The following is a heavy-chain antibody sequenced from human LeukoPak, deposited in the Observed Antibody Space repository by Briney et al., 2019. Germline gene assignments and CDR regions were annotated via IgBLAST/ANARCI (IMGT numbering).Heavy chain of an antibody. J-gene: IGHJ4*02. CDR1: GYSFTNYV. CDR2: ISPYNGNT. D-gene: IGHD6-13*01. Sequence: ASVKVSCKASGYSFTNYVINWVRQVPGQGLEWIGWISPYNGNTDYAQKLQGRVTLTTDTSTSTAYMELRSLRSDDTAVYYCARPGTSWYTTYYFDPWGQGTLVPVSS. V-gene: IGHV1-18*01. CDR3: ARPGTSWYTTYYFDP.